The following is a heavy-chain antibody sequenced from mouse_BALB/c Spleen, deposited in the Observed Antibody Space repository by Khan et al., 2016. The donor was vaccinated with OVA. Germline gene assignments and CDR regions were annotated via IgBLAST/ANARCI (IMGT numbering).Heavy chain of an antibody. CDR1: GSSITSDYA. J-gene: IGHJ3*01. CDR2: INYSGTT. V-gene: IGHV3-2*02. CDR3: VRGRAY. Sequence: VQLKESGPGLVKPSQSLSLTCTVTGSSITSDYAWNWIRPFPGNKLEWMGYINYSGTTSKKPSLKSRISITRDTSKNQFFLQLNSVTTEDTATYYCVRGRAYWGQGTLVTVSA.